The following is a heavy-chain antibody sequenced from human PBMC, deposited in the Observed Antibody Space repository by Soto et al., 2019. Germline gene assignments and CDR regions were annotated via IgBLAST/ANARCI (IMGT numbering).Heavy chain of an antibody. Sequence: SETQSLTGTVSGGSISSSGYYWSWIRQPPGKGLEWIGSIYYSGSTYYNPSLKSRVTISVDTSKNQFSLKLSSVTAADTAVYYCARLPKSRRMDYYYYYGMDVWGQGTTVTVSS. CDR1: GGSISSSGYY. CDR2: IYYSGST. J-gene: IGHJ6*02. D-gene: IGHD2-15*01. CDR3: ARLPKSRRMDYYYYYGMDV. V-gene: IGHV4-39*01.